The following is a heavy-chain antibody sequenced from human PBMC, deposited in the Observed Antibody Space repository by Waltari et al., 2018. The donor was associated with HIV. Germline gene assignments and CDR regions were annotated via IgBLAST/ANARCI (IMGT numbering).Heavy chain of an antibody. CDR2: IIPIFGTA. CDR3: ARAPTYYYDSSGYRYAFDI. V-gene: IGHV1-69*01. J-gene: IGHJ3*02. Sequence: QVQLVQSGAEVKKPGSSVKVSCKASGGTFSSYAISWVRQAPGQGLEWMGGIIPIFGTANYAQKFQGRVTMTADESTSTAYMELSSLRSEDTAVYYCARAPTYYYDSSGYRYAFDIWGQGTMVTVSS. CDR1: GGTFSSYA. D-gene: IGHD3-22*01.